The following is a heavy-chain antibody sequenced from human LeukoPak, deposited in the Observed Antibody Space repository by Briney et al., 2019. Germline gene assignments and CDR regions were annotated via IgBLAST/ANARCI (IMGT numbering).Heavy chain of an antibody. V-gene: IGHV4-4*02. Sequence: SETLSLTCAVSGGSISSSNWWSWVRPPPGKGLEWIGEIYHSGSTNYNPSLKSRVTISVDKSKNQFSLKLSSVTAADTDVYYCARSITMVRGVIDWFDPWGEGTLVTVSS. CDR3: ARSITMVRGVIDWFDP. J-gene: IGHJ5*02. CDR1: GGSISSSNW. D-gene: IGHD3-10*01. CDR2: IYHSGST.